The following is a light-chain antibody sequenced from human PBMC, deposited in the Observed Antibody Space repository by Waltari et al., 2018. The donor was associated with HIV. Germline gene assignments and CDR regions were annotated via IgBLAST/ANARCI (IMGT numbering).Light chain of an antibody. V-gene: IGKV1D-16*01. CDR2: ATS. CDR3: QQYTSYPNT. J-gene: IGKJ5*01. Sequence: DIQMTQSPSSLAASVGDRVTITCRASQDVGGWLAWFQQTPEKAPRSLIYATSTLQSGVPSRFSGRGSGTDFTLTISSLQPEDFGTYYCQQYTSYPNTFGQGTRLEIK. CDR1: QDVGGW.